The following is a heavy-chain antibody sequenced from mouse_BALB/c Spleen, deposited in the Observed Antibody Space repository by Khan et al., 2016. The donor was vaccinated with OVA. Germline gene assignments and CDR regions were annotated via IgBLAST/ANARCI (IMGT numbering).Heavy chain of an antibody. J-gene: IGHJ3*01. CDR1: GYTFTSYW. V-gene: IGHV1S22*01. Sequence: LQQSGSALVRPGASVKLSCKASGYTFTSYWMHWVKQRHEQGLEWIGNIYPGSDSINYDEKFKSKGTLTVDTSSSTAYIHLSSLTSEDSAVYYCTRGGYFGKSLFAYWGQGTLVTVSA. D-gene: IGHD2-1*01. CDR2: IYPGSDSI. CDR3: TRGGYFGKSLFAY.